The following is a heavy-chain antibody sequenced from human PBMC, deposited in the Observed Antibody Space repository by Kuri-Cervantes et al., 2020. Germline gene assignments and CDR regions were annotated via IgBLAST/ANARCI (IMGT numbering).Heavy chain of an antibody. CDR3: ARGDILTGYYAPHYYGMDV. J-gene: IGHJ6*02. Sequence: ASVKVSCKASGYTFTSYAMHWVRQAPGQRLEWMGWINAGNGNTKYSQKFQGRVTITRDTSASTAYMELSSLRSEDTAVYYCARGDILTGYYAPHYYGMDVWGQGTTVTVSS. V-gene: IGHV1-3*01. CDR1: GYTFTSYA. D-gene: IGHD3-9*01. CDR2: INAGNGNT.